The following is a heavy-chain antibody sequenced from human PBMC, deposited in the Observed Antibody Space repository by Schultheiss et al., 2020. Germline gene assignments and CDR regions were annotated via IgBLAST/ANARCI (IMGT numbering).Heavy chain of an antibody. D-gene: IGHD1-26*01. CDR2: ISYDGSNK. CDR3: AKDSGSYGFDY. V-gene: IGHV3-30*18. J-gene: IGHJ4*02. CDR1: GFTFSSYG. Sequence: GGSLRLSCAASGFTFSSYGMHWVRQAPGKGLEWVAVISYDGSNKYYADSVKGRFTISRDNSKNTLYLQMNSLRAEDTAVYYCAKDSGSYGFDYWGQGTLVNGYS.